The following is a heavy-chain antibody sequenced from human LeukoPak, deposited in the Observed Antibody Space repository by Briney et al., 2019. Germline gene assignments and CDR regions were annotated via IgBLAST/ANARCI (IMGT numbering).Heavy chain of an antibody. V-gene: IGHV3-21*01. CDR3: ARDRGRDGYNYYFDY. D-gene: IGHD5-24*01. Sequence: GGSLRLSCAASGFTFSSYSMNWVRQAPGKGLERVSSISSSSSYIYYADSVKGRFTISRDNAKNSLYLQMISLRTEDTAVYYCARDRGRDGYNYYFDYWGQGTLVTVSS. CDR1: GFTFSSYS. CDR2: ISSSSSYI. J-gene: IGHJ4*02.